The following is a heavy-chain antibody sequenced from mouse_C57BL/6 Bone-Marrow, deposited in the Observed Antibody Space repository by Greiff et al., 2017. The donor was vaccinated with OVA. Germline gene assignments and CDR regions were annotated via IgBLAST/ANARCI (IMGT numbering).Heavy chain of an antibody. Sequence: VKLMESGAELVKPGASVKISCKASGYAFSSYWMNWVKQRPGKGLEWIGQIYPGDGDTNYNGKFKGKATLTADKSSSTAYMQLSSLTSEDSAVYFCAREGIYYDPFAYWGQGTLVTVSA. CDR3: AREGIYYDPFAY. D-gene: IGHD2-4*01. J-gene: IGHJ3*01. CDR2: IYPGDGDT. V-gene: IGHV1-80*01. CDR1: GYAFSSYW.